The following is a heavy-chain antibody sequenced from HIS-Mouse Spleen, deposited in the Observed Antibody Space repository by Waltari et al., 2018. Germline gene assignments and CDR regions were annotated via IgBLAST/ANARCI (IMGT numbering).Heavy chain of an antibody. V-gene: IGHV4-39*07. D-gene: IGHD6-13*01. CDR1: GGSISSSSYS. CDR3: AREIPYSSSWYDWYFDL. CDR2: IYYSGST. J-gene: IGHJ2*01. Sequence: QLQLQESGPGLVKPSETLSLTCTVPGGSISSSSYSWGWIRQPPGQGLEWIGSIYYSGSTYYNPSLKSRVTISVDTSKNQFSLKLSSVTAADTAVYYCAREIPYSSSWYDWYFDLWGRGTLVTVSS.